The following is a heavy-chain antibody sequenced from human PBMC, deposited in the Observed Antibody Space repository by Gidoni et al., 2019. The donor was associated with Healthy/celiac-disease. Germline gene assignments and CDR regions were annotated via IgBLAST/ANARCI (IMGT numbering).Heavy chain of an antibody. D-gene: IGHD6-13*01. J-gene: IGHJ4*02. CDR1: GFSLSTSGMC. V-gene: IGHV2-70*15. CDR2: IDWDDDK. Sequence: QVTLRESGPALVKPTQTLTLTCTFSGFSLSTSGMCVSWIRQPPGKALEWLARIDWDDDKYYSTSLKTRLTISKDTSKNQVVLTMTNMDPVDTATYYCARIRIAAGRSVLGDYWGQGTLVTVSS. CDR3: ARIRIAAGRSVLGDY.